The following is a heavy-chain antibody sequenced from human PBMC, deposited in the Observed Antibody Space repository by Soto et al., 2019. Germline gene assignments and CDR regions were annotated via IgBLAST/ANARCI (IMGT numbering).Heavy chain of an antibody. V-gene: IGHV1-18*01. Sequence: QVQLEQSGAEVRKHGASVKVSCKASGYTFTNYGISWVRQTPGQGLEWMGWISAYNGDTDYAQKLQGRVSTTADTSTSTAYMEMKSLSSDGTAVYYCARGGVGYYDYWGRGTLVTVSS. J-gene: IGHJ4*02. CDR2: ISAYNGDT. CDR3: ARGGVGYYDY. D-gene: IGHD3-16*01. CDR1: GYTFTNYG.